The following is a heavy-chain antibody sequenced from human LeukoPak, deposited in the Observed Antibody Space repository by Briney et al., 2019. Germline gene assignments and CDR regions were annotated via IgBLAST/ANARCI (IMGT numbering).Heavy chain of an antibody. Sequence: SETLSLTCTVSGDSISGYYWSWIRQPPGKRLEWIGYVHYNGSTKYNPSLRSRVAMSVDTSKNHFSLKLSSVTAEDTAVYYCARGVVAATESLDYWGQGTLVTVSS. V-gene: IGHV4-59*01. D-gene: IGHD2-15*01. CDR1: GDSISGYY. CDR2: VHYNGST. J-gene: IGHJ4*02. CDR3: ARGVVAATESLDY.